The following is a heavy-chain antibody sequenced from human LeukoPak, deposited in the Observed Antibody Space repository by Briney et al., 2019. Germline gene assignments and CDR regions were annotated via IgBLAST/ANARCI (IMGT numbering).Heavy chain of an antibody. CDR1: GFTFSSYG. CDR3: ARANLYYGSSGYGYDY. V-gene: IGHV3-33*01. J-gene: IGHJ4*02. Sequence: GGSPRLSCAASGFTFSSYGMHWVRQAPGKGLEWVAVIWYDGTKKYYVDSVEGRFTISRDNSKNTLHLQMNSLRAEDTAVYYCARANLYYGSSGYGYDYWGQGTLVTVSS. CDR2: IWYDGTKK. D-gene: IGHD3-22*01.